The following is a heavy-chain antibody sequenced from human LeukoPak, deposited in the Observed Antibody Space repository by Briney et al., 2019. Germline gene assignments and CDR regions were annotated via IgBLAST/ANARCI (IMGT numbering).Heavy chain of an antibody. D-gene: IGHD3-10*02. CDR3: ARGVFGESLES. CDR2: MNPNVGGA. CDR1: GYTFTGYY. V-gene: IGHV1-2*02. J-gene: IGHJ4*02. Sequence: GASVKVSCKASGYTFTGYYVYWVRQAPGQGLEWMGWMNPNVGGANFPQKFQGRVTVTSDPAISAAYMELRRLRSDDTAGYYCARGVFGESLESWGQGTLVTVSS.